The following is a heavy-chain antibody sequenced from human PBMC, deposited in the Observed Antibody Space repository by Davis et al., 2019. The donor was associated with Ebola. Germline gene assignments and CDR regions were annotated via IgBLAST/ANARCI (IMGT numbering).Heavy chain of an antibody. Sequence: GESLKISCAASGFTFSSYGMHWVRQAPGKGLEWVAVIWYDGSNKYYADSVKGRFTISRDNAKNSLYLQMNSLRAEDTAVYYCARGRGANWGWAAGDYWGQGTLVTVSS. V-gene: IGHV3-33*01. CDR3: ARGRGANWGWAAGDY. CDR1: GFTFSSYG. D-gene: IGHD7-27*01. J-gene: IGHJ4*02. CDR2: IWYDGSNK.